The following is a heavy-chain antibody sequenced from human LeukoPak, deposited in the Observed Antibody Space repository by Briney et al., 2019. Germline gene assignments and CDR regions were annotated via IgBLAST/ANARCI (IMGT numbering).Heavy chain of an antibody. V-gene: IGHV3-53*01. D-gene: IGHD2-15*01. CDR1: GFTVSSNY. CDR3: ARLLRGFDY. Sequence: GGSLRLSCAASGFTVSSNYMSWVRQAPGKGLEWVAVIYSGGSKYYADSVKGGFSNTRDNSKNTVYLQMNSLRAEDTAVYYCARLLRGFDYWGQGTLVTVSS. CDR2: IYSGGSK. J-gene: IGHJ4*02.